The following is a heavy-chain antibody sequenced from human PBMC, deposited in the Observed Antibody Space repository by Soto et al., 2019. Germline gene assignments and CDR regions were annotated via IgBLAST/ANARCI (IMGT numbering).Heavy chain of an antibody. CDR2: IIPIFGTA. D-gene: IGHD1-7*01. Sequence: SVKVSCKASGGTFSSYAISWVRQAPGQGLEWMGGIIPIFGTANYAQKFQGRVTITADESTSTAYMELSSLRSEDTAVYYCARGEIQELRDWYFDLWGRGTLVTVSS. CDR1: GGTFSSYA. V-gene: IGHV1-69*13. CDR3: ARGEIQELRDWYFDL. J-gene: IGHJ2*01.